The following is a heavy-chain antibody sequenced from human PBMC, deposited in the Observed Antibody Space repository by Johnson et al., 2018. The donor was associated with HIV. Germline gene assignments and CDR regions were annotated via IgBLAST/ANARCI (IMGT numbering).Heavy chain of an antibody. J-gene: IGHJ3*02. CDR2: IYRGGRT. Sequence: VQLVESGGGLIQPGGSLRLSCAASGFTVSSNYMGWVRQAPGKGLEWVSVIYRGGRTYYADSVKGRFTISRDNSKNTLYLQMNSLRAEDTAVYYCARATVESAFDIWGKGTMVTVSS. CDR3: ARATVESAFDI. D-gene: IGHD4-23*01. V-gene: IGHV3-53*01. CDR1: GFTVSSNY.